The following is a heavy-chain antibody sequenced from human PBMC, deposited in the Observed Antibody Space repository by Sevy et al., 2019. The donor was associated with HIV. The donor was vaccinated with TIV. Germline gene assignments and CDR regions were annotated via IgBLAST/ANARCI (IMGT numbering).Heavy chain of an antibody. CDR3: ARDGGGGTTNSGMDV. Sequence: ASVKVSCKASGYTFTGDYLHWVRQAPGQGLEWMGRVYPNSGGTNYEQKFQGRVTMTRDTSISTAYMELRRLRSDDAAVYYCARDGGGGTTNSGMDVWGQGTTVTVSS. J-gene: IGHJ6*02. D-gene: IGHD1-7*01. CDR1: GYTFTGDY. V-gene: IGHV1-2*06. CDR2: VYPNSGGT.